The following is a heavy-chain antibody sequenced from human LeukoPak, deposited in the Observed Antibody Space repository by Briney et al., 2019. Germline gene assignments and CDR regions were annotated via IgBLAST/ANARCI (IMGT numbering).Heavy chain of an antibody. J-gene: IGHJ6*02. CDR1: GFTFSSYG. CDR2: IWYDGSNK. Sequence: GRSLRLSCAASGFTFSSYGMHWVRQAPGKGLEWVAVIWYDGSNKYYADSVKGRFTIPRDNSKNTLYLQMNSLRAEDTAVYYCARGLIIAAADAYYYYGMDVWGQGTTVTVSS. D-gene: IGHD6-13*01. CDR3: ARGLIIAAADAYYYYGMDV. V-gene: IGHV3-33*01.